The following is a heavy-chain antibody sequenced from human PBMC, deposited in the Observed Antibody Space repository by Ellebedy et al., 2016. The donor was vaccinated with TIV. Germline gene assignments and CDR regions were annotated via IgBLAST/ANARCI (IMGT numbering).Heavy chain of an antibody. Sequence: GESLKISCAASGFTFSRYAMSWVRQAPGKGLEWVSGIFGSGGGISYADSVKGRLTISRDNSKGMLHLQKNSLRPEDTAVYYCAKGRGGGSDSSAPRYYFDYWGLGTLVTGSS. CDR2: IFGSGGGI. CDR1: GFTFSRYA. J-gene: IGHJ4*02. V-gene: IGHV3-23*01. D-gene: IGHD3-22*01. CDR3: AKGRGGGSDSSAPRYYFDY.